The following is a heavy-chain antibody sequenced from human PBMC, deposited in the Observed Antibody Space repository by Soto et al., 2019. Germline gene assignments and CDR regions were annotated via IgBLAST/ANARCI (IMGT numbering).Heavy chain of an antibody. D-gene: IGHD3-22*01. J-gene: IGHJ4*02. CDR3: VRDGLDYYDTERLYFHK. Sequence: EVQVLESGGGLVQPGGSLRLSCVVSVFPFGANAMSWVRQAPGKGLEWVSGLSNTGRRTSYADSVKGRFNISRDNANNSLYLQMNSLRAEDTATYYCVRDGLDYYDTERLYFHKWGQGTLVTVSS. CDR2: LSNTGRRT. CDR1: VFPFGANA. V-gene: IGHV3-23*01.